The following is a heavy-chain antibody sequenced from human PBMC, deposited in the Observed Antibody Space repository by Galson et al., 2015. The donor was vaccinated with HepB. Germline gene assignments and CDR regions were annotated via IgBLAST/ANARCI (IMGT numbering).Heavy chain of an antibody. CDR1: VGSLSGYP. V-gene: IGHV4-34*01. Sequence: SATLSLTCGVYVGSLSGYPWTWIRQPPGKGLEWIGEINRSGSTNYNPSLKSRVSISVDTSNNHFSLKLSSVTAADTAVYYCARLRRGYISGWLSLDYWGQGTLVTVSS. J-gene: IGHJ4*02. CDR2: INRSGST. CDR3: ARLRRGYISGWLSLDY. D-gene: IGHD6-19*01.